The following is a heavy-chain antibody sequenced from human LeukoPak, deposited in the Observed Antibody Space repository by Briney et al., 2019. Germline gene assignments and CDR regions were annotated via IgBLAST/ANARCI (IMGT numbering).Heavy chain of an antibody. Sequence: ASVKVSCKASGGTFSSYAISWVRQAPGRGLEWMGGITPTYGLVHYAQKFQGRVTLTTDTSTGTADLEMNSLTFEDTAVYYCATGTNGLYGSNRFQGYFDDWGQGTLVTVLS. V-gene: IGHV1-69*10. CDR2: ITPTYGLV. CDR3: ATGTNGLYGSNRFQGYFDD. J-gene: IGHJ4*02. CDR1: GGTFSSYA. D-gene: IGHD6-13*01.